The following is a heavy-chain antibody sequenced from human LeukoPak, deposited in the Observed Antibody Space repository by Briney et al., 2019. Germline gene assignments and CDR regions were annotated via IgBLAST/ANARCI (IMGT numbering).Heavy chain of an antibody. V-gene: IGHV1-2*02. CDR2: INPNSGGT. J-gene: IGHJ4*02. CDR1: GSTFTGYY. D-gene: IGHD2-2*01. Sequence: GASVKVSCKASGSTFTGYYMDWVRQAPGQGLEWTGSINPNSGGTNYAQKFQGRATMTRDTSISTAYMELSRLRSDDTAVYYCAILGDIVVVPAAPYLGYWGQGTLVTVSS. CDR3: AILGDIVVVPAAPYLGY.